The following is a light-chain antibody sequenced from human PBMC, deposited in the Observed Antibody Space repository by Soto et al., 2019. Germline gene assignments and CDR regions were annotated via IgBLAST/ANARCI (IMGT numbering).Light chain of an antibody. V-gene: IGLV2-18*02. J-gene: IGLJ2*01. CDR3: SSYTSSSTLV. CDR1: SSDVGSYNR. CDR2: DVS. Sequence: QSALTQPPSVSRSPGQSVTISCTGTSSDVGSYNRVSWYQQPPGTAPKLMIYDVSNRPSGVPDRFSGSKSGNTASLTISGLQAEDEADYYCSSYTSSSTLVFGGGTKLTVL.